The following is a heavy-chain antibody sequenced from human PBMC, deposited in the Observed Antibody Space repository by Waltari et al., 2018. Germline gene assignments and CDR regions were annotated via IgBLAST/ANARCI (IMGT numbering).Heavy chain of an antibody. V-gene: IGHV3-53*01. CDR1: GFTVYSNY. J-gene: IGHJ3*01. CDR2: IPLGTNA. CDR3: ARHVSGPTRAAFDV. D-gene: IGHD6-19*01. Sequence: EVQLVESGGGLIQPGGSLRLSCVGSGFTVYSNYMSRVRQVPGKGLEWVSNIPLGTNANYAESVRGRFNMSRDNSKDTLYLQMNSLRVEDTAVYFCARHVSGPTRAAFDVWGQGTMVTVSP.